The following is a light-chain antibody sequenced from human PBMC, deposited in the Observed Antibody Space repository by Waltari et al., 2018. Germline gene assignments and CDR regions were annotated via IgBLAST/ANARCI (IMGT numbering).Light chain of an antibody. CDR3: QQYYSYPRT. J-gene: IGKJ5*01. CDR1: QGISSY. V-gene: IGKV1-8*01. CDR2: AAS. Sequence: AIRLTQSPSSFSASTGDSVNITCRASQGISSYLAWYQQKPGKAPKLLIYAASTLQSGVPSRFSGSGSGTDFTLTISCLQSEDFATYYCQQYYSYPRTFGQGTRLEIK.